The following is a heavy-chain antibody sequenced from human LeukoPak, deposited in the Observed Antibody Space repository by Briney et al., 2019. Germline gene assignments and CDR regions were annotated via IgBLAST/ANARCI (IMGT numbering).Heavy chain of an antibody. CDR2: IGSRSGRT. V-gene: IGHV3-23*01. J-gene: IGHJ4*02. CDR1: AFTFSNYA. Sequence: GESLTLSCSPSAFTFSNYAMSWVRQAPGKGLEWVSAIGSRSGRTFYADSVKGRFTISKDNSKNTLYLQMNSLRAEDTAVYYCAKLGGYYDSSGLRYFDFWGQGTLVTVSS. CDR3: AKLGGYYDSSGLRYFDF. D-gene: IGHD3-22*01.